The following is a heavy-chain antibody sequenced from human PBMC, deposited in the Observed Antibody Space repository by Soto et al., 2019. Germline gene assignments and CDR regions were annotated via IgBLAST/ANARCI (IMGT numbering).Heavy chain of an antibody. V-gene: IGHV5-51*01. CDR1: GYSFTSYW. D-gene: IGHD5-18*01. Sequence: GESLKISCKGSGYSFTSYWSGWVRQMPGKGLEWMGIIYPGDSDTRYSPSFQGQVTISADKSISTAYLQWSSLKASDTAMYYCARQFGGYSYGYYYYYGMDVWGQGTTVTVSS. CDR2: IYPGDSDT. CDR3: ARQFGGYSYGYYYYYGMDV. J-gene: IGHJ6*02.